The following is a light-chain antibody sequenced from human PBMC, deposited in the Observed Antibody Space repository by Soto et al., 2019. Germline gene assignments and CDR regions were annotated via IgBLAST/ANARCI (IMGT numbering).Light chain of an antibody. J-gene: IGKJ5*01. CDR3: QQANSFPIT. Sequence: SRGISSYLAWYQQKPGKPPKLLVYSASTLQSGVPPRFSGSGSGTDFTLTISSLQPEDFETYVRQQANSFPITFGQGTRREI. V-gene: IGKV1D-12*01. CDR2: SAS. CDR1: RGISSY.